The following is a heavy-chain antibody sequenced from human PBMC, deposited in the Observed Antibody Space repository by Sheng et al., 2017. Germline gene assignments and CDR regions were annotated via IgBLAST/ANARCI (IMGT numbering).Heavy chain of an antibody. CDR3: ARDLEYQLLSEESYYYYYMDV. Sequence: QVQLQESGPGLVKPSQTLSLTCTVSGGSISSGSYYWSWIRQPAGKGLEWIGRIYTSGSTNYNPSLKSRVTISVDTSKNQFSLKLSSVTAADTAVYYCARDLEYQLLSEESYYYYYMDVWGQGTTV. V-gene: IGHV4-61*02. CDR2: IYTSGST. CDR1: GGSISSGSYY. D-gene: IGHD2-2*01. J-gene: IGHJ6*03.